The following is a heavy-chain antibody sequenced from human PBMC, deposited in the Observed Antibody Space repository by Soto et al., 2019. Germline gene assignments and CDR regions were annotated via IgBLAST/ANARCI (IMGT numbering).Heavy chain of an antibody. CDR3: ARDNRIAALPRGMDV. J-gene: IGHJ6*02. CDR1: GGSISSGGYY. D-gene: IGHD6-6*01. CDR2: IYYSGST. V-gene: IGHV4-31*03. Sequence: QVQLQESGPGLVKPSQTLSLTCTVSGGSISSGGYYWSWIRQHPGKGLEWIGYIYYSGSTYYNPPLKSRVTISVDTSKNQFSLKLSSVTAADTAVYYCARDNRIAALPRGMDVWGQGTTVTVSS.